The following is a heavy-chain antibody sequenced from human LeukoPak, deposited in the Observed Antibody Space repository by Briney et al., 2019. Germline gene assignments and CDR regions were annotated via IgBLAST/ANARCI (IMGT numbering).Heavy chain of an antibody. CDR3: ASIRYSSFLIDY. Sequence: SETLSLTCTVSGGSISSDGYYWSWIRQLPGKGLEWIGYIYYSGSTYYNPSLKSRVTISVDTSKNQFSLKLSSVTAADTAVYYCASIRYSSFLIDYWGQGTLVTVSS. CDR1: GGSISSDGYY. V-gene: IGHV4-31*03. D-gene: IGHD6-13*01. J-gene: IGHJ4*02. CDR2: IYYSGST.